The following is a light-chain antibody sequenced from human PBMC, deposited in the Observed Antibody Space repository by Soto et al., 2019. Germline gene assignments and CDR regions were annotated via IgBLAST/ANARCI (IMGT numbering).Light chain of an antibody. V-gene: IGKV1-39*01. Sequence: DIQMTQSPSSLSASVGDSVTITCRASQSLYKYLNWYQHKPGKAPSLLIYGASSLHSGVPARFSGAGGGTYFTLTINSLQPEDSATYYCQQTYNTPGTFGRGTKVEI. CDR3: QQTYNTPGT. CDR2: GAS. CDR1: QSLYKY. J-gene: IGKJ1*01.